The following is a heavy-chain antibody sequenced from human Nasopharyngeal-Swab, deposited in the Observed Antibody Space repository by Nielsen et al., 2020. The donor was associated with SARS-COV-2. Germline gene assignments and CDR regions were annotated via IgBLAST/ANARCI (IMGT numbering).Heavy chain of an antibody. CDR1: GVTFSSYA. CDR3: ARDGSSWYEGYYCDN. CDR2: ISHDGSKK. J-gene: IGHJ4*02. Sequence: GESLKISWAASGVTFSSYAMHWVRQAPGKGLEWVAVISHDGSKKYYGDSVEGRFIISRDNSKNTLYLQMNSLRAEDTAVYYCARDGSSWYEGYYCDNWGQGTLVTVSS. D-gene: IGHD6-13*01. V-gene: IGHV3-30*04.